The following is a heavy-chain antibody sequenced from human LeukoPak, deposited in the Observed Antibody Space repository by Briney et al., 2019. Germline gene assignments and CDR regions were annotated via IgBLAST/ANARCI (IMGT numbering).Heavy chain of an antibody. CDR3: ARDGQNGSPYATDV. CDR2: ISDDESRK. CDR1: GFTFSTYA. V-gene: IGHV3-30-3*01. Sequence: NPGGSLRLSCAASGFTFSTYAMHWVRQAPGKGLEWVAVISDDESRKFYADSVKGRFTISRDNSKNTLYLQMSSLRADDTAVYYCARDGQNGSPYATDVWGQGTTVTVSS. J-gene: IGHJ6*02. D-gene: IGHD3-10*01.